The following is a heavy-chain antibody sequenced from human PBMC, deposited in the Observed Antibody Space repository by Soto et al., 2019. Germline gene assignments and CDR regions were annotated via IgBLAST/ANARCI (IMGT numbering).Heavy chain of an antibody. CDR2: ISWNGGTV. Sequence: EVQLVESGGGLVQPGRSLRLSCAASGFTFDDYVTHWVRQAPGKGLEWVSGISWNGGTVGYADSVKGRFTISRDNAKNSLYLQMNSLKTEDTALYYCAKEALYSSHFDYWGQGTLVTVSS. D-gene: IGHD6-19*01. V-gene: IGHV3-9*01. CDR3: AKEALYSSHFDY. CDR1: GFTFDDYV. J-gene: IGHJ4*02.